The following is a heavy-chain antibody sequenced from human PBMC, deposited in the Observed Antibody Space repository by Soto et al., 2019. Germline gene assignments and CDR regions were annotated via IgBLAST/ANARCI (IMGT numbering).Heavy chain of an antibody. CDR2: INNSGST. CDR3: ARGRPPLDX. V-gene: IGHV4-34*01. J-gene: IGHJ4*02. CDR1: GGSFSGCY. Sequence: ETLSLTCAVYGGSFSGCYWSWIRQPPGKGLEWIVEINNSGSTNYNPSLKSRVTISVDTSKNQFSLKLSSVTAADTAVYYCARGRPPLDXWGQVTLVTVSX.